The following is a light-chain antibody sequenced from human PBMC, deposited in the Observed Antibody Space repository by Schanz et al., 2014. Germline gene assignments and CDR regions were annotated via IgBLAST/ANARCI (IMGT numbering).Light chain of an antibody. J-gene: IGLJ3*02. CDR2: DVT. Sequence: QSALTQPPSASGSPGQSVTISCTGSSSDVGGYNHVSWYQQHPGKAPKLMIYDVTKRPSGVPDRFSGSKSGTSASLAITGLQAEDEADYYCQSYDNSLSGWVFGGGTKLTVL. V-gene: IGLV2-8*01. CDR3: QSYDNSLSGWV. CDR1: SSDVGGYNH.